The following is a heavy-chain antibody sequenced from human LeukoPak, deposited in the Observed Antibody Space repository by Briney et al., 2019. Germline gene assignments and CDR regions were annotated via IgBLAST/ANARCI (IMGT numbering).Heavy chain of an antibody. CDR2: IYYSGST. J-gene: IGHJ6*03. CDR1: GGSISSGDYC. Sequence: SETLSLTCTVSGGSISSGDYCWSWIRQPPGKGLEWIGYIYYSGSTYYNPSLKSRVTIPVDTSKNQFSLKLSSVTAADTAVYYCARGGYSGYGPYMDVWGKGTTVTVSS. V-gene: IGHV4-30-4*08. D-gene: IGHD5-12*01. CDR3: ARGGYSGYGPYMDV.